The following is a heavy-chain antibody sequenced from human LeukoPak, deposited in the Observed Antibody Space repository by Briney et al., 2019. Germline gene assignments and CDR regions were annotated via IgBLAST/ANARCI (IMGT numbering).Heavy chain of an antibody. J-gene: IGHJ4*02. V-gene: IGHV1-18*01. CDR2: VSANNGNT. Sequence: GASMKVSCKASGFTFTSYGLSWVRQAPGQGLEWMGLVSANNGNTIYAQKLQGRVTMTTDTSSTTAYMELRSLRSEDTAVYYCARGKTVDTAMVNWGQGTLVTVSS. D-gene: IGHD5-18*01. CDR3: ARGKTVDTAMVN. CDR1: GFTFTSYG.